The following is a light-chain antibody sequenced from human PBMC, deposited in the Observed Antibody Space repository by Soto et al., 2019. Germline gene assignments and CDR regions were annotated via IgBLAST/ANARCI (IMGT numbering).Light chain of an antibody. CDR2: AAC. V-gene: IGKV1-39*01. CDR3: QKSYSTPLT. CDR1: QSISSY. Sequence: DIQMTQSPSSLSASVGDRVTITCRASQSISSYLNWYQQKPGKAPKLLIYAACSLQSGVPSRFSGSGSGTDFTLTISSLHPEAFATYYCQKSYSTPLTFGGGTKVEIK. J-gene: IGKJ4*01.